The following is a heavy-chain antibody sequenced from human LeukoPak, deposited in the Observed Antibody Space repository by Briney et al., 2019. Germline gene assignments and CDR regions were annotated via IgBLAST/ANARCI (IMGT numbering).Heavy chain of an antibody. Sequence: GASVTVSRKSSGYTFTNYYLHWVRQAPGQPLEWVGIINPSGGSTSYAEKFQGGVTLTTNTRTSTVYMELSSLTSEDTAVYYCAKERSSRFGGVIGDALDIWGQGTVAAVSS. V-gene: IGHV1-46*01. D-gene: IGHD3-16*02. CDR3: AKERSSRFGGVIGDALDI. J-gene: IGHJ3*02. CDR1: GYTFTNYY. CDR2: INPSGGST.